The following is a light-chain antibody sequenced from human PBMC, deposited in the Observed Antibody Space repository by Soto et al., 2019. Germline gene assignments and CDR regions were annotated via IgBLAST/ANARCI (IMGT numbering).Light chain of an antibody. CDR1: QSVSSSY. J-gene: IGKJ1*01. CDR2: GAS. Sequence: EIVLTQSPGTLSLSPGERATLSCRASQSVSSSYLAWYQQKPGQTPRLLIYGASSRATGIPDRFSGSGSGTDFTLTISRLEPEDFAVDYCQQYGNWPRTFGQGTKVEIK. V-gene: IGKV3-20*01. CDR3: QQYGNWPRT.